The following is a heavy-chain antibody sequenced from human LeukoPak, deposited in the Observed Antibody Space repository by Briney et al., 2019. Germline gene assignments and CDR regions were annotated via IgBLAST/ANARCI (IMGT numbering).Heavy chain of an antibody. CDR1: GFTFSGYS. CDR3: ARDSSVKSYVTGDFDY. CDR2: ISSSSSYI. D-gene: IGHD7-27*01. Sequence: PGGCLRLSCAASGFTFSGYSMNWVRQAPGKGLEWVSSISSSSSYIYYAVSVKGRFTISRDNAKNSLYLQMNSLRAEDTAVYYCARDSSVKSYVTGDFDYWGQGTLVTVS. V-gene: IGHV3-21*01. J-gene: IGHJ4*02.